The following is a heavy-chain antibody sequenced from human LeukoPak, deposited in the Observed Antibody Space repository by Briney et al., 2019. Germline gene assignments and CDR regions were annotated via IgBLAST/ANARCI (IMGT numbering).Heavy chain of an antibody. D-gene: IGHD2-2*01. J-gene: IGHJ3*02. CDR1: GGSFSGYY. CDR3: ARAIRDIVVVPVPRGNAFDI. CDR2: INHSGST. Sequence: SETLSLTCAVYGGSFSGYYWSWIRQPPGKGLELIGEINHSGSTNYNPSLKSRVTISVETSKNQFSLKLSSVTAADTAVYYCARAIRDIVVVPVPRGNAFDIWGQGTMVTVSS. V-gene: IGHV4-34*01.